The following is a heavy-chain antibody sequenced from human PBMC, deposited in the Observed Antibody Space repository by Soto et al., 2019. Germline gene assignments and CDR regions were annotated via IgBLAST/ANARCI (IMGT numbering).Heavy chain of an antibody. CDR3: AKDLLRYCSSTSCYGVDY. CDR1: GFTFSSYG. D-gene: IGHD2-2*01. Sequence: QVQLVESGGGVVQPGRSLRLSCAASGFTFSSYGMHWVRQAPGKGLEWVAVISYDGSNKYYADSVKGRFTISRDNSKNTLYLPMNSLRAEDTAVYYCAKDLLRYCSSTSCYGVDYWGQGTLVTVSS. J-gene: IGHJ4*02. V-gene: IGHV3-30*18. CDR2: ISYDGSNK.